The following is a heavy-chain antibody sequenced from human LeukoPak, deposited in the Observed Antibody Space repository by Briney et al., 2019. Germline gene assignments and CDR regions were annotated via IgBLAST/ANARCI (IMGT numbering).Heavy chain of an antibody. J-gene: IGHJ4*02. Sequence: ASVRVSCKASVYTFTTYYIHWVRQAPGQGLEWMRIIDPTGGSTNYAQKFQGRVTMTRHTSTRTVYMELSSLRSDDPAVYYSARHDPDLGSWEFDYWGQGTLVTVSS. D-gene: IGHD6-13*01. CDR3: ARHDPDLGSWEFDY. CDR2: IDPTGGST. CDR1: VYTFTTYY. V-gene: IGHV1-46*01.